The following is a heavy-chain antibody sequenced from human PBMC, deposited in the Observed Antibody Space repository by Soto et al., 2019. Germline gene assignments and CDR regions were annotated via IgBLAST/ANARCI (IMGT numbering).Heavy chain of an antibody. CDR1: GFNFNSYG. J-gene: IGHJ4*02. D-gene: IGHD3-3*01. V-gene: IGHV3-30*18. CDR2: ISYDGRNQ. Sequence: QEELVESGGGVVQPGRSLRLSCVASGFNFNSYGMHWVRQAPGKGLEWVAVISYDGRNQYYVDSVKGRFTITRDNSKNTLYLHIDTLRAEDTALYFCAKDTTAILAEVSLQDFWGQGTLVTVAS. CDR3: AKDTTAILAEVSLQDF.